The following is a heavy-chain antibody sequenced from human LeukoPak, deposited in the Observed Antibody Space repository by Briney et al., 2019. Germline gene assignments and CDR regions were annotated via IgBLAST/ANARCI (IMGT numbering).Heavy chain of an antibody. V-gene: IGHV3-53*01. D-gene: IGHD3-22*01. CDR3: ARDKYYYDSSGYPNWFDP. Sequence: SGGSLRLSCAASGFTVSSNYMSWVRQAPGKGLEWVSVIYSGGSTYYADSVKGRFTISRDNSKNTLYLQMNSLRAEDTAVYYCARDKYYYDSSGYPNWFDPWGQGTLVTVSS. J-gene: IGHJ5*02. CDR1: GFTVSSNY. CDR2: IYSGGST.